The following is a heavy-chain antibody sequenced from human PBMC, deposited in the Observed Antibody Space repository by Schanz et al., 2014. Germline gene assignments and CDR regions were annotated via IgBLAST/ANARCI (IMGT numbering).Heavy chain of an antibody. V-gene: IGHV3-23*04. D-gene: IGHD3-10*01. Sequence: EVQLVESGGGLIQPGGSLRLSCAASGFGFSSYSMNWVRQAPGKGLEWVSAISGRDGSTYYADSVRGRFTISRDNSKNTLYLQMNSLRAEDTAVYYCAKGRFGELSAFDIWGQGTMVTVSS. J-gene: IGHJ3*02. CDR2: ISGRDGST. CDR1: GFGFSSYS. CDR3: AKGRFGELSAFDI.